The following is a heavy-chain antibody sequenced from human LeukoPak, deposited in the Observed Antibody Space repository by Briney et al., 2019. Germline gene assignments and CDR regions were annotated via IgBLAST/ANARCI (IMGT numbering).Heavy chain of an antibody. CDR3: ARTYYDSSGYFLHDAFDI. J-gene: IGHJ3*02. Sequence: SGPTLVKPSQTLSLTCTVSGGSISSGDYYWSWIRQPPGKGLEWIGYIYYSGSTYYNPSLKSRVTISVGTSKNQFSLKLSSVTAADTAVYYCARTYYDSSGYFLHDAFDIWGQGTMVTVSS. D-gene: IGHD3-22*01. CDR2: IYYSGST. CDR1: GGSISSGDYY. V-gene: IGHV4-30-4*01.